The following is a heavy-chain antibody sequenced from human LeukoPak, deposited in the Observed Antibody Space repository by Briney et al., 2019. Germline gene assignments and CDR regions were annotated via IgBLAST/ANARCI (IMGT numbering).Heavy chain of an antibody. J-gene: IGHJ4*02. CDR2: SYSSGST. V-gene: IGHV4-4*07. CDR3: ARVSVSGTYDY. D-gene: IGHD1-26*01. CDR1: GGSVNSFY. Sequence: SETLSLTCTVSGGSVNSFYWTWIRQPGGKGLEWIGRSYSSGSTNYNPSLKNRVTMSVDTSKNQFSLKWTSVTAADTAVYYCARVSVSGTYDYWDQGTLVTVSS.